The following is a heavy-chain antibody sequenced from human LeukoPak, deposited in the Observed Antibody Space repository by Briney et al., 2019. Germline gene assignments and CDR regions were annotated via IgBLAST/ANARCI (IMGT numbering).Heavy chain of an antibody. V-gene: IGHV4-34*01. CDR2: INHSGSA. D-gene: IGHD3-22*01. CDR3: ARPSYYYDSSGYSHNYYYYYYMYV. J-gene: IGHJ6*03. CDR1: GGSFSGYY. Sequence: SETLSLTCAVYGGSFSGYYWSWIRQPPGKGLEWIGEINHSGSANYNPSLTSRLTISVDTSKNQFSLKLSSVTATDTAVYYCARPSYYYDSSGYSHNYYYYYYMYVWGKGTTVTVSS.